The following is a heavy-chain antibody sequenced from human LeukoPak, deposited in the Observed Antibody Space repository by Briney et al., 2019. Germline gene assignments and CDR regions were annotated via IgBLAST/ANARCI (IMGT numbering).Heavy chain of an antibody. CDR2: INPNSGGT. V-gene: IGHV1-2*02. CDR1: GYSXTGHY. Sequence: ASVKVSCKASGYSXTGHYMHWVRQAPGQGLEWMGWINPNSGGTNYAQKFQGRVTMTRDTSISTAYMELSRLRSDDTAVYYCARVYGDRAFDIWGQETMVTVS. J-gene: IGHJ3*02. CDR3: ARVYGDRAFDI. D-gene: IGHD7-27*01.